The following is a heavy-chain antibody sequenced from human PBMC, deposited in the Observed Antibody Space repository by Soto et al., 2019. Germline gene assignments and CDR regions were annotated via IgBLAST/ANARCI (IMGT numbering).Heavy chain of an antibody. Sequence: QVQLVQSGAEVKKPGASVKVSCKASGYTFTGYYMRWVRQAPGQGLEWMGGINPNSGGTNYAQKFKSWVTMTRDTSISTAYMERSRLRSDDTAVYYCARDLGSSGLYGMDVWGQGTTVTVSS. CDR3: ARDLGSSGLYGMDV. CDR2: INPNSGGT. CDR1: GYTFTGYY. V-gene: IGHV1-2*04. D-gene: IGHD6-19*01. J-gene: IGHJ6*02.